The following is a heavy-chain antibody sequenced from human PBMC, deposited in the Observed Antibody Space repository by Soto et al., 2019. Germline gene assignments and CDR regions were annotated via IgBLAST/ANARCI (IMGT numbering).Heavy chain of an antibody. Sequence: EVQLLESGGGLVQPGGSLTLSCAASGFRFRDYTMSWVRQAPGKVLESISVILSNYNTYYTDSVRGRFTISRDSSNNMLYLGMNSLGAEDTAVYYCARRVNGYFDYWGQGALVTVSS. CDR1: GFRFRDYT. J-gene: IGHJ4*02. V-gene: IGHV3-23*05. CDR2: ILSNYNT. D-gene: IGHD2-8*01. CDR3: ARRVNGYFDY.